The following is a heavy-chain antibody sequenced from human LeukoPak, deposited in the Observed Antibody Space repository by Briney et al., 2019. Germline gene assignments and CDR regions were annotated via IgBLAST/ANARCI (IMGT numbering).Heavy chain of an antibody. CDR1: GGSISSYY. CDR2: IYYGGST. Sequence: SETLSLTCTVSGGSISSYYWSWIRQPPGKGLEWIGYIYYGGSTNYNPSLKSRVTISVDTSKNQFSLKLSSVTAADTAVYYCARSGEIVPAAMGPYYYYGMDVWGQGTTVTVSS. D-gene: IGHD2-2*01. CDR3: ARSGEIVPAAMGPYYYYGMDV. V-gene: IGHV4-59*01. J-gene: IGHJ6*02.